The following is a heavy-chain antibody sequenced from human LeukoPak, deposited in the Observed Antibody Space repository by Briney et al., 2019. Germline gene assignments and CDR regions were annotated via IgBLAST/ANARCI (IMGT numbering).Heavy chain of an antibody. Sequence: ASVKVSCKASGYTFTSYGISWVRQAPGQGLEWMGWISAYNGNTNYAQKLQGRVTMTTDTSTSTANMELRSLRSDDTAVYYCARGYCSSTSCYPRGYWGQGTLVTVSS. J-gene: IGHJ4*02. CDR2: ISAYNGNT. V-gene: IGHV1-18*01. CDR1: GYTFTSYG. D-gene: IGHD2-2*01. CDR3: ARGYCSSTSCYPRGY.